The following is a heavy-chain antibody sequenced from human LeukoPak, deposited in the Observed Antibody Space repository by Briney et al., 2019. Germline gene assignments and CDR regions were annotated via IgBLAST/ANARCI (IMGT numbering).Heavy chain of an antibody. V-gene: IGHV3-21*01. CDR1: GFTFSDYT. CDR3: ARRDYYFYSMDV. J-gene: IGHJ6*03. Sequence: GGSLRLSCAASGFTFSDYTMNWVRQAPGKGLEWVSSITSSSTYISYADSVKGRFTISRDNAKNSLYLQMNSLRAEDTAVYFCARRDYYFYSMDVWGKGTTVTVSS. CDR2: ITSSSTYI.